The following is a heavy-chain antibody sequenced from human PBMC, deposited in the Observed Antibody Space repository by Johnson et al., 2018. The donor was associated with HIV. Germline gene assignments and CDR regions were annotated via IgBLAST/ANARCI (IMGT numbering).Heavy chain of an antibody. Sequence: VQLVEPGGGLVQPGGSLRLFCAASGFTFSSNYMSWVRQAPGKGLVWVSVIYSGGSTHYADSVKGRFTLSRDISMNTVYLQMNRLRAEDTAVYFCARPTSQIHLWTDAFDIWGQGKMVTGSS. CDR1: GFTFSSNY. CDR2: IYSGGST. V-gene: IGHV3-66*04. D-gene: IGHD5-18*01. J-gene: IGHJ3*02. CDR3: ARPTSQIHLWTDAFDI.